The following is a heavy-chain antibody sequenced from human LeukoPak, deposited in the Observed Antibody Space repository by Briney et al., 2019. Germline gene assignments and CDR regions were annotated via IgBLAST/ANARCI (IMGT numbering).Heavy chain of an antibody. CDR3: ASGVDYGESIDY. V-gene: IGHV3-53*01. Sequence: PGGSLRLSCAASGLTVSSNYMSWVRQAPGKGLEWVSVIYSGGSTYYADSVKGRFIISRDNSKNTLYLQMNSLRAEDTAVYYCASGVDYGESIDYWGQGTLVTVSS. J-gene: IGHJ4*02. CDR1: GLTVSSNY. CDR2: IYSGGST. D-gene: IGHD4-17*01.